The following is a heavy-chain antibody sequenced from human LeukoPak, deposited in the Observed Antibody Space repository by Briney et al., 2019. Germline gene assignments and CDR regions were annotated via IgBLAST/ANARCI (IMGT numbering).Heavy chain of an antibody. Sequence: GGSLRLSCAASGFSFSDYYMRWIRQAPGPGLGWVSYISSSGSTIYYAASVKGRFTISRDNAKNSLYLQMNSLRAEDTAVYYCARGPVDSLNWFDPWGQGTLVTVSS. CDR2: ISSSGSTI. V-gene: IGHV3-11*01. CDR1: GFSFSDYY. D-gene: IGHD5-12*01. J-gene: IGHJ5*02. CDR3: ARGPVDSLNWFDP.